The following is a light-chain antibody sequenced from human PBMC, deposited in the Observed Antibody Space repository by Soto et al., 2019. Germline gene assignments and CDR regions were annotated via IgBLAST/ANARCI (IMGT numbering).Light chain of an antibody. CDR2: SIN. Sequence: QSVLTQPPSASATPGQTVTISCSGRYSNIGSNFVSWYQRLPGTAPKLLIYSINQRPSGVPDRCSGSKSGTSASLTISGLQSEDEADYFCSSWDDSLDGPVFGVGTKLTVL. V-gene: IGLV1-44*01. J-gene: IGLJ3*02. CDR3: SSWDDSLDGPV. CDR1: YSNIGSNF.